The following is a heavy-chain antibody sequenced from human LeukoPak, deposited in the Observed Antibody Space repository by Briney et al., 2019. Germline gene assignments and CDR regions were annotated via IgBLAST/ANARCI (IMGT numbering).Heavy chain of an antibody. CDR2: DSGIGDKT. J-gene: IGHJ4*02. D-gene: IGHD3-22*01. Sequence: GGSLRLSCAASGFTFSGYTMSWVSQAPGKGLEWVSADSGIGDKTFYADSVKGRFTISRDNSRGTLYLQTNSLRAEDTALYYCARDFHDSSGYYFDYWGQGTLVTVSS. CDR3: ARDFHDSSGYYFDY. V-gene: IGHV3-23*01. CDR1: GFTFSGYT.